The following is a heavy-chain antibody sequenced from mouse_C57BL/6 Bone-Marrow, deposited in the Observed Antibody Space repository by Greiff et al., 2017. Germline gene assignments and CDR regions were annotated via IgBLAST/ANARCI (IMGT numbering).Heavy chain of an antibody. CDR3: ARRWLLGAMDY. Sequence: EVKLVESGGGLVKPGGSLKLSCAASGFTFSDYGMHWVRQAPEKGLEWVAYISSGSSTIYYAATVKGRFTISSDNAKNTLFLQMTSLRSEDTAMYYCARRWLLGAMDYWGQGTSVTVSS. J-gene: IGHJ4*01. CDR2: ISSGSSTI. D-gene: IGHD2-3*01. CDR1: GFTFSDYG. V-gene: IGHV5-17*01.